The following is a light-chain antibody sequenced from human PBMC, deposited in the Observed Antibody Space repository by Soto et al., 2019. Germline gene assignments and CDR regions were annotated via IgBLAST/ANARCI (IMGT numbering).Light chain of an antibody. CDR3: SSYSRSDIFI. CDR1: SSDVGAYNY. Sequence: QSVLSQPASVSGYPGQSNTISCARTSSDVGAYNYVSCYQHHPDKAPKVMIYEVTNRPSRVSKRFTGSKSGNTASLPFSRLQAEDEADYYCSSYSRSDIFIFGTGTKVTVL. V-gene: IGLV2-14*01. CDR2: EVT. J-gene: IGLJ1*01.